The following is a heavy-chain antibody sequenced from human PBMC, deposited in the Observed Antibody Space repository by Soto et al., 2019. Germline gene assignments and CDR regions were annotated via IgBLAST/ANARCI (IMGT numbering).Heavy chain of an antibody. Sequence: SGPTLVNPTETLTLTCSVSGFSLTLGRMAVTWIRQPPGKALEWLAHILSTGETSYATSLKSRLTITKDTSKNQVVLTMTNMDPVDTATYYCAHTKLSSGDLYFDYWGQGTLVTVSS. CDR1: GFSLTLGRMA. CDR2: ILSTGET. V-gene: IGHV2-26*01. D-gene: IGHD2-21*02. J-gene: IGHJ4*02. CDR3: AHTKLSSGDLYFDY.